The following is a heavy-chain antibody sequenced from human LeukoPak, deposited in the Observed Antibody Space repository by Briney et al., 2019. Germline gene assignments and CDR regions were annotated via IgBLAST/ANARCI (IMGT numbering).Heavy chain of an antibody. CDR1: GGSFSGYY. V-gene: IGHV4-34*01. CDR2: INHSGST. D-gene: IGHD3-3*01. Sequence: SETLSLTCAVYGGSFSGYYWSWIRQPPGKGLEWIGEINHSGSTNYNPSLKSRVTISVDTSKNQFSLKLSSVTAADTAVYYCARGSGNYDFWSGYSDFDYWGQGTLVTVSS. J-gene: IGHJ4*02. CDR3: ARGSGNYDFWSGYSDFDY.